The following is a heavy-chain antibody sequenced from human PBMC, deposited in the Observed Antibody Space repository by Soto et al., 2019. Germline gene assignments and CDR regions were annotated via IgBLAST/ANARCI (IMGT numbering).Heavy chain of an antibody. V-gene: IGHV1-2*02. Sequence: ASVKVSCKASGYTFSGFYMHWVRQAPGQGLEWMGWINPNSGGTKSAEKFQGRVTMTRGTSISTAYMELSRLTSDDTAVYYCASAAVTGTAGLDFWGQGTQVTVSS. CDR1: GYTFSGFY. D-gene: IGHD6-19*01. J-gene: IGHJ4*02. CDR2: INPNSGGT. CDR3: ASAAVTGTAGLDF.